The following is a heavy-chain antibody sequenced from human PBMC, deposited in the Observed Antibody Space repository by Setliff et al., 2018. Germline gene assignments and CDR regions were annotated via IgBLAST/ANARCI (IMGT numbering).Heavy chain of an antibody. D-gene: IGHD1-26*01. J-gene: IGHJ6*03. Sequence: ASVKVSCKASGYTFTSHAIHWVRQAPGQRLERMGWINTGTGNTQYSQNLQGRVTFTRDTSASTAYMELSSLRSEDTAVYFCARRREENYYYYMDVWGKGTAVTVSS. CDR1: GYTFTSHA. V-gene: IGHV1-3*04. CDR3: ARRREENYYYYMDV. CDR2: INTGTGNT.